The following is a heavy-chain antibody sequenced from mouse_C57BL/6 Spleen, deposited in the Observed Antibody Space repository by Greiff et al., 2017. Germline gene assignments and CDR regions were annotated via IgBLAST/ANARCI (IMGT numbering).Heavy chain of an antibody. Sequence: EVKLMESGPGLVKPSQSLSLTCSVTGYSITSGYYWNWIRQFPGNKLEWMGYISYDGSNNYNPSLKNRISITRDTSKNQFFLKLNSVTTEDTATYYCARDPSDGPFAYWGQGTLVTVSA. J-gene: IGHJ3*01. D-gene: IGHD2-3*01. V-gene: IGHV3-6*01. CDR2: ISYDGSN. CDR3: ARDPSDGPFAY. CDR1: GYSITSGYY.